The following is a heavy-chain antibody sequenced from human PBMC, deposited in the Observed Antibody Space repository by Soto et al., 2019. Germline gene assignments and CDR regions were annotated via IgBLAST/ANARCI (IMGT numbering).Heavy chain of an antibody. CDR1: GLTFSRYA. CDR3: AKSLRPSALTTYYSEY. Sequence: EEQLLESGGGLVQPGGSLRLSCAASGLTFSRYAMSWVRQAPGKGLEWVSIINPSGDITYYGDSVKGRFTISRDNSKNTLSLQMNSLRAEDTAVYYCAKSLRPSALTTYYSEYRAQGTLVTVSS. V-gene: IGHV3-23*01. J-gene: IGHJ4*02. CDR2: INPSGDIT. D-gene: IGHD4-17*01.